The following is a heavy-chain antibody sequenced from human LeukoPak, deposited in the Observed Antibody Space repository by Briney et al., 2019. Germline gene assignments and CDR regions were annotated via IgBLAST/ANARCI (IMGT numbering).Heavy chain of an antibody. J-gene: IGHJ4*02. Sequence: PSETLSLTCTVSGGSISAYYWSWIRQPPGKGLEWIGYISYSGSTKYNPSLKSRVTISVDTSKNQFSLKLSSVTAADTAVYYCARALSYPYYFDYWGQGTLVTVSS. CDR3: ARALSYPYYFDY. V-gene: IGHV4-59*12. CDR2: ISYSGST. D-gene: IGHD1-26*01. CDR1: GGSISAYY.